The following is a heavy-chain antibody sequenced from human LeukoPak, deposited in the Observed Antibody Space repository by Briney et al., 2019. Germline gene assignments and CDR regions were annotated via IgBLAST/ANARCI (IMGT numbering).Heavy chain of an antibody. Sequence: GESLKISCEGSGYSFANYWIGWVRQMPGKGLQWMGIIYPGNSDTRYSPSFQGQVTISADKSISTAYLQWSSLKASDTAMYYCATHYSSGSYYSSYYYYGMDVWGQGTTVTVSS. CDR1: GYSFANYW. CDR3: ATHYSSGSYYSSYYYYGMDV. V-gene: IGHV5-51*01. CDR2: IYPGNSDT. J-gene: IGHJ6*02. D-gene: IGHD3-10*01.